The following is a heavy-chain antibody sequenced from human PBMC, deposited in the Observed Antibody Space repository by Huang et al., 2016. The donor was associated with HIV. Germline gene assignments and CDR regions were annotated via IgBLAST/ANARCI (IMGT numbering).Heavy chain of an antibody. CDR2: SDTDNADT. CDR3: TTYSVSSRYFDY. D-gene: IGHD1-26*01. Sequence: EVQLVQSGAEVKKPGESLKISCKGSGYSFTNYWIGLVRQMPGNGMEWMWISDTDNADTRYSRTFKGQVTISVDKSATTAYLQWRSLKASDTAIYYCTTYSVSSRYFDYWGQGTLVIVSS. J-gene: IGHJ4*02. CDR1: GYSFTNYW. V-gene: IGHV5-51*01.